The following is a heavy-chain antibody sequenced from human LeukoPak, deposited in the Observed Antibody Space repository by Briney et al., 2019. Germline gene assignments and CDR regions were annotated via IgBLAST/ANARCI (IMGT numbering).Heavy chain of an antibody. V-gene: IGHV5-51*01. J-gene: IGHJ5*02. CDR1: GYSFTSYW. Sequence: GESLQISCKGSGYSFTSYWIGWVRQMPGKGLECMGIIYPGDSDTRYSPSFQGQVTISADKSISTAYLQWSSLKASDTAMYYCARQSYSYYGSGSYDNWFDPWGQGTLVTVSS. CDR2: IYPGDSDT. CDR3: ARQSYSYYGSGSYDNWFDP. D-gene: IGHD3-10*01.